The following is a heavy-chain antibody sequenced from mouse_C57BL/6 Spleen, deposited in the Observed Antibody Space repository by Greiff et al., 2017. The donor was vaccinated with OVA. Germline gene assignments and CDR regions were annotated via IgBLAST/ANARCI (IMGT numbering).Heavy chain of an antibody. Sequence: EVQLQQSGAELVRPGASVKLSCTASGFNIKDDYMHWVKQRPEQGLEWIGWIDPENGDTEYASKFQGKATITADTSSNTAYLQLSSLTSEDTAVYYCTTHGYDAAYWGQGTLVTVSA. J-gene: IGHJ3*01. CDR2: IDPENGDT. V-gene: IGHV14-4*01. CDR1: GFNIKDDY. CDR3: TTHGYDAAY. D-gene: IGHD2-2*01.